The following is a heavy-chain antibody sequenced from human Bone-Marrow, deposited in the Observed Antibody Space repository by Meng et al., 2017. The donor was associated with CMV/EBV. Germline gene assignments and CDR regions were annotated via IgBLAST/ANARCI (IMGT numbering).Heavy chain of an antibody. V-gene: IGHV3-74*01. CDR1: GFTVSSNY. CDR3: ARDYWGCGDV. CDR2: ISSDGSTT. Sequence: GESLKISCAASGFTVSSNYMSWVRQAPGKGLEWVSRISSDGSTTNYADSVKGRFTISRDNAKNTLYLQLNSLRAEDTAVYYCARDYWGCGDVWGQGTLVTVSS. D-gene: IGHD2-21*01. J-gene: IGHJ4*02.